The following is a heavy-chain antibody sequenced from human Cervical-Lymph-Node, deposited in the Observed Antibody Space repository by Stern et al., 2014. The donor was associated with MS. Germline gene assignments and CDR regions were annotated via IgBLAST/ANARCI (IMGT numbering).Heavy chain of an antibody. CDR3: AIVGYCNSRSCLGYYYDMDV. CDR1: GGTLTNYG. CDR2: FIPIFDTA. J-gene: IGHJ6*02. D-gene: IGHD2-2*01. V-gene: IGHV1-69*01. Sequence: VQLVESGAEVKKPGSSVKVSCKLSGGTLTNYGISWVREAPGQGLEWMGGFIPIFDTANYAQKFQGRVTITADESTGTVDMELSGLRYQDTAVYYCAIVGYCNSRSCLGYYYDMDVWGQGTTVTVS.